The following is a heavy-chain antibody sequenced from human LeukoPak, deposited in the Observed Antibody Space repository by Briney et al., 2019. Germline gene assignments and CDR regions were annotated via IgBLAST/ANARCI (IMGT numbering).Heavy chain of an antibody. J-gene: IGHJ6*03. CDR3: ARDHDFWSGPGYYYDYMDV. CDR1: GGSISSYY. CDR2: IYTSGST. V-gene: IGHV4-4*07. Sequence: KPSETLSLTCTVSGGSISSYYWSWLRQPAGKGLEWLGRIYTSGSTNYNPSLKSRVTMSVDTSKNQFSLKLSSVTAADTAVYYCARDHDFWSGPGYYYDYMDVWGKGTTVTVSS. D-gene: IGHD3-3*01.